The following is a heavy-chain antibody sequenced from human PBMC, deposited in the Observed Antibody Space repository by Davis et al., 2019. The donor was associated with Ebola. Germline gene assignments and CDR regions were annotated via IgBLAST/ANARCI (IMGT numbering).Heavy chain of an antibody. CDR3: THTDSIAAQDY. CDR2: IRSKANNYAT. Sequence: PGGSLRLSCAASGFTFSSYGMHWVRQASGKGLEWVGRIRSKANNYATAYAASVKGRFTISRDDSKNTAYLQMNSLKTEDTAVYYCTHTDSIAAQDYWGQGTLVTVSS. CDR1: GFTFSSYG. D-gene: IGHD6-6*01. J-gene: IGHJ4*02. V-gene: IGHV3-73*01.